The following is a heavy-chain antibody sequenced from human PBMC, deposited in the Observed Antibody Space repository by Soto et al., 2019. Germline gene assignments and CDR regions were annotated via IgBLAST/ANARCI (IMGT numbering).Heavy chain of an antibody. CDR2: ISAYNGNT. Sequence: QVQLVQSGAEVKKPGASVKVSCKASGYTFTSYGISWVRQAPGQGLEWMGWISAYNGNTNYAQKLQGRVTMTTDTSTSTAYMELRSLRSDDTAVYYCARVPWYYYDSSGLNCFDYWGQGTLVTVSS. D-gene: IGHD3-22*01. CDR3: ARVPWYYYDSSGLNCFDY. J-gene: IGHJ4*02. V-gene: IGHV1-18*01. CDR1: GYTFTSYG.